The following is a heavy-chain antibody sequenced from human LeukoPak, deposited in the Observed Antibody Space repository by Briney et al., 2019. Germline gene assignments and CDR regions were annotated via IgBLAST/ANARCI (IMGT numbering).Heavy chain of an antibody. J-gene: IGHJ4*02. V-gene: IGHV1-69-2*01. Sequence: GASVKVSCKASGYTFTDYYMHWVQQAPGKGLEWMGRVDPEDGETIYAEKFQGRVTITADTSTDTAYMELSSLRSEDTAVYYCARAGYSYGLYYFDYWGQGTLVTVSS. CDR1: GYTFTDYY. CDR2: VDPEDGET. D-gene: IGHD5-18*01. CDR3: ARAGYSYGLYYFDY.